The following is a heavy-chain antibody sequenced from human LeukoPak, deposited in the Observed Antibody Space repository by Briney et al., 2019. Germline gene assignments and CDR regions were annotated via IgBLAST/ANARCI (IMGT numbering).Heavy chain of an antibody. D-gene: IGHD3-9*01. CDR2: INPNSGGT. CDR3: ARASRYYDILTGYYISPPAYYFDY. J-gene: IGHJ4*02. Sequence: ASVKVSCKASGYTFTGYYMHWVRQAPGQGLEWMGWINPNSGGTNYAQKFQGRVTMTTDTSTSTAYMELRSLRSDDTAVYYCARASRYYDILTGYYISPPAYYFDYWGQGTLVTVSS. V-gene: IGHV1-2*02. CDR1: GYTFTGYY.